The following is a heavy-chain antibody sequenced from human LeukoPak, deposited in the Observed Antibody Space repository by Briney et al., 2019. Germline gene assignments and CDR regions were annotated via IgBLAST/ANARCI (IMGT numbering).Heavy chain of an antibody. CDR1: GGSISSSNW. CDR2: IYHSGST. Sequence: PSETLSLTCAVSGGSISSSNWWSWIRQPPGKGLEWIGEIYHSGSTNYNPSLKSRVTMSVDTSKNQFSLKLSSVTAADTAVYYCARGITMVRGVAYFDYWGQGTLVTVSS. V-gene: IGHV4-4*02. D-gene: IGHD3-10*01. CDR3: ARGITMVRGVAYFDY. J-gene: IGHJ4*02.